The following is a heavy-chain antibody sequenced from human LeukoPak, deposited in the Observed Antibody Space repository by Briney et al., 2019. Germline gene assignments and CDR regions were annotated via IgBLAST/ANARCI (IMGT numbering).Heavy chain of an antibody. Sequence: SETLSLTCTVSGGSISSYYWSWIRQPPGKELEWIGYIYYSGSTNYNPSLKSRVTISVDTSKNQFSLKLSSVTAADTAVYYCARVRFLEWFDAFDIWGQGTMVTVSS. CDR1: GGSISSYY. CDR3: ARVRFLEWFDAFDI. J-gene: IGHJ3*02. D-gene: IGHD3-3*01. V-gene: IGHV4-59*01. CDR2: IYYSGST.